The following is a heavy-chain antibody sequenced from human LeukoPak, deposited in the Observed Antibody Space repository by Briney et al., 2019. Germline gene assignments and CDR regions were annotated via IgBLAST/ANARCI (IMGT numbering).Heavy chain of an antibody. CDR2: FDPDTVET. D-gene: IGHD3-22*01. V-gene: IGHV1-24*01. Sequence: ASVKVSCKVSGYTLTELSMHWVRQAPGKGLEWMGDFDPDTVETIYAQKFQGRVTMTEDTSTDTAYMELSSLRSEDTAVYYCARRYYDSSGYFPDYWGQGTLVTVSS. J-gene: IGHJ4*02. CDR3: ARRYYDSSGYFPDY. CDR1: GYTLTELS.